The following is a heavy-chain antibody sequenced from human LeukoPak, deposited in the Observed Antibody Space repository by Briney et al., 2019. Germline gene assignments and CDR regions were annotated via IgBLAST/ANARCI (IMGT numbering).Heavy chain of an antibody. CDR2: ISGSGGST. J-gene: IGHJ5*02. V-gene: IGHV3-23*01. D-gene: IGHD1-1*01. Sequence: PGGSLRLSCAASGFTFSSYAMSWVRQAPGKGLEWVSAISGSGGSTYYADSVKGRFTISRDNSKNSLYLQMNSLRDEDTAIYYCATYPSEVTTGWGRWFDHWGQGTLVTVSS. CDR3: ATYPSEVTTGWGRWFDH. CDR1: GFTFSSYA.